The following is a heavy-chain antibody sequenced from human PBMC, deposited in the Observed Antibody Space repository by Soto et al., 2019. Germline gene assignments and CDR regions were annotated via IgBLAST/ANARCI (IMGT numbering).Heavy chain of an antibody. CDR1: GFTFSSYA. D-gene: IGHD6-19*01. CDR2: ISYDGSNK. Sequence: QVQLVESGGGVVQPGRSLRLSCAASGFTFSSYAMHWVRQAPGKGLEWVAVISYDGSNKYYADSVKGRFTISRDTSKNTLYLQMNSLRAEDTAVYYCARPLSVAADYYYYGMDVWGQGTTVTVSS. CDR3: ARPLSVAADYYYYGMDV. J-gene: IGHJ6*02. V-gene: IGHV3-30-3*01.